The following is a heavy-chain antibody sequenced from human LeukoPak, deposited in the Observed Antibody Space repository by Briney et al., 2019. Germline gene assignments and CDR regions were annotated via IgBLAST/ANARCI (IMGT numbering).Heavy chain of an antibody. CDR2: IYYSGST. J-gene: IGHJ6*02. CDR1: GGSISSYY. V-gene: IGHV4-59*01. Sequence: SETLSLTCTVSGGSISSYYMSWIRQPPGKGLEWMGYIYYSGSTNYNPSLKSRVTISVDTSKNQFSLKLSSVTAADTAVYYCARSPEIFGVVLYYYGMDVWGQGTTVTVSS. CDR3: ARSPEIFGVVLYYYGMDV. D-gene: IGHD3-3*01.